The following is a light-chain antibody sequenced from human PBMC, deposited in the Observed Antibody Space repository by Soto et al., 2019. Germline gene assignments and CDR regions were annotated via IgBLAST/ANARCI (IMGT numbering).Light chain of an antibody. Sequence: QSVLTQPASVSGTPGQSITISCTGSNSDVGIYDFVPWYQHHPGRAPKLIVSEVSHRPSGVSNRFSGSKSGNTASLTISGLQSEDEADYYCISYTSDDVRYVFGTGTKVT. V-gene: IGLV2-14*01. J-gene: IGLJ1*01. CDR3: ISYTSDDVRYV. CDR1: NSDVGIYDF. CDR2: EVS.